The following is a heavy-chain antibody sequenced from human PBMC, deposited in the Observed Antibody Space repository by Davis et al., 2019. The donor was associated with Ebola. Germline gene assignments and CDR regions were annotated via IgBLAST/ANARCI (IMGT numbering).Heavy chain of an antibody. CDR2: ISYDGSNK. V-gene: IGHV3-30*03. CDR3: ARGPPYSSPPYYYGMDV. CDR1: GFTFSSYG. Sequence: PGGSLRLSCAASGFTFSSYGMHWVRQAPGKGLEWVAVISYDGSNKYYADSVKGRFTISRDNAKNSLYLQMNSLRAEDTAVYYCARGPPYSSPPYYYGMDVWGQGTTVTVSS. D-gene: IGHD6-13*01. J-gene: IGHJ6*02.